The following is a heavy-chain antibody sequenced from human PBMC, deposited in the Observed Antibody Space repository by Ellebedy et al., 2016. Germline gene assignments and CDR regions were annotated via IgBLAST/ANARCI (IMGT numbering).Heavy chain of an antibody. Sequence: SLKISXAASGFTFSSYWMSWVRQAPGKGLEWVSGISWNSGSIGYADSVKGRFTISRDNAKNSLYLQMNSLRAEDTALYYCAKDGIQLTRGEASYYYYYMDVWGKGTTVTVSS. CDR2: ISWNSGSI. CDR1: GFTFSSYW. CDR3: AKDGIQLTRGEASYYYYYMDV. V-gene: IGHV3-9*01. J-gene: IGHJ6*03. D-gene: IGHD5-18*01.